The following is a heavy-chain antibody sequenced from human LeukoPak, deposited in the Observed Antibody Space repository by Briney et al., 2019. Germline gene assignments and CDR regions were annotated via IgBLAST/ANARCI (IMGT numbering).Heavy chain of an antibody. J-gene: IGHJ4*02. Sequence: PGGSLRLSCAASGFTVSSNYMSWVRQAPGKGLEWASVIYSGGSTYYADSVKGRFTISRDNSKNTLSLQMDSLRAEDTALYCCARDRGSYYIDFWGQGTPVTVSS. D-gene: IGHD1-1*01. CDR3: ARDRGSYYIDF. V-gene: IGHV3-53*01. CDR2: IYSGGST. CDR1: GFTVSSNY.